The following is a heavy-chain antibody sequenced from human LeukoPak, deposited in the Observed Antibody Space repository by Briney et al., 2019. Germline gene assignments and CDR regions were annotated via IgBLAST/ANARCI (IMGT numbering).Heavy chain of an antibody. D-gene: IGHD2-2*01. Sequence: GGSLTLSCAASGFRHSGYALRWVRQAPGKGVEWVSGLSGGGDNRYYAASVKGRFHISRENSKNPVYLQVNRLNRGGTGVYFCSKDRRNAAMFTGGFFDHWGQGTLLTVPS. V-gene: IGHV3-23*01. CDR1: GFRHSGYA. CDR3: SKDRRNAAMFTGGFFDH. J-gene: IGHJ4*02. CDR2: LSGGGDNR.